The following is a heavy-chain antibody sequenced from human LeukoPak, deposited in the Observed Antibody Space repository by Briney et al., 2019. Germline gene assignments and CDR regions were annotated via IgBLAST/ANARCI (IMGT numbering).Heavy chain of an antibody. CDR2: IYSGGST. V-gene: IGHV3-66*02. D-gene: IGHD1-26*01. J-gene: IGHJ4*02. CDR3: ARGRVGATTCFDY. CDR1: GFIVSSSY. Sequence: GGSLRLSCAASGFIVSSSYMIWVRQAPGEGLEWVSVIYSGGSTYYADSVKGRFTISRDSSKNTLYLQMNSLRAEDTAVYYCARGRVGATTCFDYWGQGTLVTVSS.